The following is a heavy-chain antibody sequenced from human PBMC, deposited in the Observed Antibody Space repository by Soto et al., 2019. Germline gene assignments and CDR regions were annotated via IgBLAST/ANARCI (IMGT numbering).Heavy chain of an antibody. V-gene: IGHV3-33*01. CDR3: AREGSNSSGWPYNWFDP. CDR1: GFTFSSHC. J-gene: IGHJ5*02. CDR2: IWYDGSNK. Sequence: GSLRLSCAASGFTFSSHCMPRGRQAPGKGLEWVAVIWYDGSNKYYADSVKGRFTISRDNSKNTLYLQMNSLRAEDTAVYYCAREGSNSSGWPYNWFDPWGQGTLVTVSS. D-gene: IGHD6-19*01.